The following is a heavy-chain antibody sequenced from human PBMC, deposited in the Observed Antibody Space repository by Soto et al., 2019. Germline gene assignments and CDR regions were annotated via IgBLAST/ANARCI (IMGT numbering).Heavy chain of an antibody. J-gene: IGHJ6*02. Sequence: QVQLVQSGAEVKKPGSSVKVSCKASGGTFSSYAISWVRQAPGQGLEWMGGIIPIFGTANYAQKFQGRVTITADESTSTAYIDQSRRRTEDTAVSYYQTDQASGITLDLLYYYGMDVWGHGTTVTVSS. D-gene: IGHD5-12*01. V-gene: IGHV1-69*12. CDR1: GGTFSSYA. CDR2: IIPIFGTA. CDR3: QTDQASGITLDLLYYYGMDV.